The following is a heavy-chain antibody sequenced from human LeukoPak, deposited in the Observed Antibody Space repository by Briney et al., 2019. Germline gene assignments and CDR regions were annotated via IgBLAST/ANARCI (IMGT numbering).Heavy chain of an antibody. J-gene: IGHJ4*02. V-gene: IGHV4-61*02. CDR3: ARQRYSSGWSDY. Sequence: PSETLSLTCTASGGSISSGSYYWSWIRQPAGKGLEWIGRIYTSGSTDYNASLKSRVTISVDTFKNHFSLKLSSVTAADTAVYYCARQRYSSGWSDYWGQGTLVTVSS. D-gene: IGHD6-19*01. CDR1: GGSISSGSYY. CDR2: IYTSGST.